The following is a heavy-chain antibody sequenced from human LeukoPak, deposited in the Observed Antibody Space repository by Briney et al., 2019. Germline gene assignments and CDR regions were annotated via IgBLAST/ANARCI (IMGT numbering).Heavy chain of an antibody. Sequence: PSETLSLTCTVSGGSISSGSYYWSWIRQPAGKGLEWIGRIYTSGSTNYNPSLKSRVTISVDTSKNQFSLKLSSVTAADTAVYYCARDGASITGTTNYFDYWGQGTLVTVSS. V-gene: IGHV4-61*02. CDR1: GGSISSGSYY. D-gene: IGHD1-7*01. CDR2: IYTSGST. J-gene: IGHJ4*02. CDR3: ARDGASITGTTNYFDY.